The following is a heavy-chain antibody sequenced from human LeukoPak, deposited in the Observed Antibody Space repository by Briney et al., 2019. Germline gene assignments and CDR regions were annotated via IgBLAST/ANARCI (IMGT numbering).Heavy chain of an antibody. V-gene: IGHV3-23*01. CDR3: ARDPNGDYIGAFDM. J-gene: IGHJ3*02. CDR2: IRGGGGSA. CDR1: GFTFSAYA. Sequence: GGSLRLSCTASGFTFSAYAMMWVRQAPGKGPEWVSAIRGGGGSAFYADSAKGRFTISRDNSKYTLFLQMNSLRAEDTAVYYCARDPNGDYIGAFDMWGPGTMVTVSS. D-gene: IGHD4-17*01.